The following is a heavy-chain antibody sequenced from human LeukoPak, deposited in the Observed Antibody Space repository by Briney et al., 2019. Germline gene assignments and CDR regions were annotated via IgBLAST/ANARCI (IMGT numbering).Heavy chain of an antibody. V-gene: IGHV1-18*01. D-gene: IGHD6-19*01. CDR2: ISAYNGNT. Sequence: ASVKVSCKASGYTFTSYGISWVRQAPGQGLEWMGWISAYNGNTNYAQKLQGRVTMTTDTSTSTAYMELRSLRSDDTAVYYCARDSASSGWLFHYYYYMDVWGKGTTVTVSS. CDR1: GYTFTSYG. J-gene: IGHJ6*03. CDR3: ARDSASSGWLFHYYYYMDV.